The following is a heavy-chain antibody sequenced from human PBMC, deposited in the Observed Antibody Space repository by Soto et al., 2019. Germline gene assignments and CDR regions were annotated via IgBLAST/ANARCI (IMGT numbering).Heavy chain of an antibody. D-gene: IGHD6-6*01. J-gene: IGHJ6*01. Sequence: GESLKIPCKGAGYSFISYWISWVRQMPGKGLEWMGRIDPSDSYTNYSPSFQGHVTISADKSISTAYLQWSSLKASDTAMYYCARKPLDRVSSSITNGHHYYFSGMDVWGQGTTVTSPQ. CDR2: IDPSDSYT. CDR1: GYSFISYW. CDR3: ARKPLDRVSSSITNGHHYYFSGMDV. V-gene: IGHV5-10-1*01.